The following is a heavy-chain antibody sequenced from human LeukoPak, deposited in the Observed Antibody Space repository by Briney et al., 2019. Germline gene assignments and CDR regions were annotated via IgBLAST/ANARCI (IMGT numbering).Heavy chain of an antibody. CDR3: ARVQSADYDRAFDI. CDR1: GGSFSGYY. Sequence: SETLSLTCAVYGGSFSGYYWSWIRQPPGKGLEWIGRIFTSGSTNYNPSLKSRVTISVDTSKNQFSLKLSSVTAADTAVYFCARVQSADYDRAFDIWGQGTMVTVSS. J-gene: IGHJ3*02. D-gene: IGHD3-10*02. CDR2: IFTSGST. V-gene: IGHV4-59*10.